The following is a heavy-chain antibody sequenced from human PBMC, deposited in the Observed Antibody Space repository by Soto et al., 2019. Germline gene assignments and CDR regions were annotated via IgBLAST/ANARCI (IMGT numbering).Heavy chain of an antibody. D-gene: IGHD5-18*01. CDR2: IFYSGST. CDR3: ARRYGSCFDY. V-gene: IGHV4-39*01. Sequence: PSETLSLTCTVSGGSIGSSSYYWGWIRQPPGEGLEWIGNIFYSGSTYYNPSLESRVTISVDTSKNQFSLKLSSVTAADTAVYYCARRYGSCFDYWGQGTLVTVSS. J-gene: IGHJ4*02. CDR1: GGSIGSSSYY.